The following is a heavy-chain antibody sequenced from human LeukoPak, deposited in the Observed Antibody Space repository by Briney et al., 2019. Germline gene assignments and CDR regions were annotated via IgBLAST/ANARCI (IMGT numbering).Heavy chain of an antibody. CDR3: VKISAFKLVDY. CDR1: GFTFSSYS. Sequence: GGSLRLSCAASGFTFSSYSMNWVRQAPGKGLEWVSYISSSSSTIYYADSVKGRFTISRDNAKNSLYLQMNSLRAEDTAVYYCVKISAFKLVDYWGQGTLVTVSS. D-gene: IGHD1-26*01. CDR2: ISSSSSTI. V-gene: IGHV3-48*01. J-gene: IGHJ4*02.